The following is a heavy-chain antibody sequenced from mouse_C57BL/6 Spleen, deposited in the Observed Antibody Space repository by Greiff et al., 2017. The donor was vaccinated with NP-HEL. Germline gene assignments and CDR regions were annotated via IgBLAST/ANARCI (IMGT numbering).Heavy chain of an antibody. CDR1: GYTFTSYW. CDR3: ARRTTEGAMDD. CDR2: IDPSDSYT. V-gene: IGHV1-59*01. Sequence: VQLQQPGAELVRPGTSVKLSCTASGYTFTSYWMHWVKQRPGQGLEWIGVIDPSDSYTNYNQKFKGKATLTVDTSSSTAYMQLSSLTSEDSAVYYCARRTTEGAMDDWGQGTSVTVSS. D-gene: IGHD1-1*01. J-gene: IGHJ4*01.